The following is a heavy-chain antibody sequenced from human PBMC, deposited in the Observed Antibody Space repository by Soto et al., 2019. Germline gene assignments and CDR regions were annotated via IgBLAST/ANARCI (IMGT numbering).Heavy chain of an antibody. D-gene: IGHD3-10*01. J-gene: IGHJ4*02. CDR3: ARGSPGPVDH. CDR2: IDPSDSNT. Sequence: GESLKISCKGSGYSFTGYWISWVRQMPGKGLEWLGRIDPSDSNTNYNPSVQGHVTITLDKSTNTAFLQWSSLKASDTAVYYCARGSPGPVDHWGQGTQVTISS. V-gene: IGHV5-10-1*01. CDR1: GYSFTGYW.